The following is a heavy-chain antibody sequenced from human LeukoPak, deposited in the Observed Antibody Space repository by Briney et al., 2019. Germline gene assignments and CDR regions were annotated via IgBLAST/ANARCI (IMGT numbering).Heavy chain of an antibody. D-gene: IGHD2-2*01. V-gene: IGHV3-23*01. CDR1: GFTFRSYA. J-gene: IGHJ4*02. CDR3: AKVSRFAVVPAAMLDY. CDR2: ISGGGDIT. Sequence: GGSLRLSCAASGFTFRSYAMSWVRQAPGEGLEWVSAISGGGDITYYADSVKGRFTMSRDNFKTTLYLQMNSLRAEDTAVYYCAKVSRFAVVPAAMLDYWGQGIQVTVSS.